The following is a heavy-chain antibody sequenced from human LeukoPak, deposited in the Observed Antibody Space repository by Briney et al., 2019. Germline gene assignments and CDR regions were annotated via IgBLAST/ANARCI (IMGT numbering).Heavy chain of an antibody. J-gene: IGHJ6*03. V-gene: IGHV4-34*01. D-gene: IGHD2-21*02. CDR1: GGSFSGYY. CDR3: ARNRPISPRDRYYYHYYMDV. Sequence: SETLSLTCAVYGGSFSGYYWSWIRQPPGEGLEWIGEINHSGSTNYNPSLKSRVTISVDTSKKQFSLKLSSVSAADTAVYYCARNRPISPRDRYYYHYYMDVWGKGTTVTVSS. CDR2: INHSGST.